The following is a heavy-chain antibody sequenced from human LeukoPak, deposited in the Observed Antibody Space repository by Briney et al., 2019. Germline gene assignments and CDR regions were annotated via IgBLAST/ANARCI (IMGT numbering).Heavy chain of an antibody. V-gene: IGHV7-4-1*02. CDR2: INTNTGNP. CDR1: GYTFTSYA. Sequence: GAPVKVSCKASGYTFTSYAMNWVRQAPGQGLEWMGWINTNTGNPTYAQGFTGRFVFSLDTSVSTAYLQISSLKAEDTAVYYCARDLVLRFLEWPPGVGYWGRGTLVTVSS. D-gene: IGHD3-3*01. J-gene: IGHJ4*02. CDR3: ARDLVLRFLEWPPGVGY.